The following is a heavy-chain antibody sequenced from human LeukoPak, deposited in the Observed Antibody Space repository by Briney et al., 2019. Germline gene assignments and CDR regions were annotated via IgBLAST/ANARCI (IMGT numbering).Heavy chain of an antibody. D-gene: IGHD3-3*01. J-gene: IGHJ4*02. CDR1: GGSISSYY. CDR3: ARAVHGWSCYPDDY. Sequence: PETLSLTCTVSGGSISSYYRSWIRQPPGKWLEWIGYIYYSGSTNYNPSLKSRVTISVDTSKNQLSLKLCSVTAADTPCGYCARAVHGWSCYPDDYWGQGTLLTVFS. CDR2: IYYSGST. V-gene: IGHV4-59*01.